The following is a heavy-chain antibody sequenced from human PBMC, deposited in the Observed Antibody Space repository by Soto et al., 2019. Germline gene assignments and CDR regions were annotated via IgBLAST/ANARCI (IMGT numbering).Heavy chain of an antibody. V-gene: IGHV4-30-4*01. D-gene: IGHD3-22*01. CDR1: GGSISSGDYY. Sequence: SETLSLTCTVSGGSISSGDYYWSWIRQPPGKGLEWIGYIYYSGSTYYNPSLKSRVTISVDTSKNQFSLKLSSVTAADTAVYYCARRNYYDSSGHFDYWGQGTLVTVSS. J-gene: IGHJ4*02. CDR2: IYYSGST. CDR3: ARRNYYDSSGHFDY.